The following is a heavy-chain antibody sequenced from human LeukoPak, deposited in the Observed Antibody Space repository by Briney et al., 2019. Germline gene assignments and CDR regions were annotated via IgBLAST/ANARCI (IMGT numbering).Heavy chain of an antibody. CDR3: ARVGSSGYHDLFDY. J-gene: IGHJ4*02. CDR2: IYYSGST. CDR1: GGSISSSSYY. V-gene: IGHV4-39*07. Sequence: SETLSLTCTVSGGSISSSSYYWGWIRQPPGKGLEWIGSIYYSGSTYYNPSLKSRVTISVDTSKNQFSLKLSSVTAADTAVYYCARVGSSGYHDLFDYWGQGTLVTVSS. D-gene: IGHD3-22*01.